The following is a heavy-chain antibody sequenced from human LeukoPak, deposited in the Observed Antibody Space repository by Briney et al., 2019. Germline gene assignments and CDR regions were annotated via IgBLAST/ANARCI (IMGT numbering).Heavy chain of an antibody. D-gene: IGHD1-26*01. J-gene: IGHJ4*01. CDR3: GNALPGSLSFDY. V-gene: IGHV1-24*01. Sequence: GASVKVSCKVSGYTLTELSMHWVRQAPGKGLEWMGGFDPEDGETIYAQKFQGRVTMTEDTSTDTAYMELSSLRSEDTAVYYCGNALPGSLSFDYWGQGTLVNVSS. CDR1: GYTLTELS. CDR2: FDPEDGET.